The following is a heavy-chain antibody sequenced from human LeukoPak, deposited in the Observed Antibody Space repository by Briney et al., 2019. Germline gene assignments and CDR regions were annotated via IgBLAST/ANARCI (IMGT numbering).Heavy chain of an antibody. D-gene: IGHD2-2*01. CDR2: IAGSGETI. CDR1: RFTFSDYY. Sequence: GGSLRLSCAASRFTFSDYYMSWVRQAPGKGLEWISNIAGSGETIYYADSVKGRFTISRDNANNLLFLRMNSLRAEDTAVYYCARDRRPSEYLGLHVWGQGTTVIVSS. J-gene: IGHJ6*02. CDR3: ARDRRPSEYLGLHV. V-gene: IGHV3-11*01.